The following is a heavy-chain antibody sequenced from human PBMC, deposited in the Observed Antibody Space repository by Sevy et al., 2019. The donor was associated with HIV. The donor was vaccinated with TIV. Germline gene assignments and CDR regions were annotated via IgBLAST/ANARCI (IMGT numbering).Heavy chain of an antibody. Sequence: QSQTLSLTCAISGDGVSSRGTVWNWIRQSPSRGLEWLGRTYYRSKWWNNYALSMKSRISINPDTSKNQVSLHLNSVTPDDTAVYYCARDGGANWDGRPSGTVFDYWGQGTLVTVSS. CDR1: GDGVSSRGTV. V-gene: IGHV6-1*01. CDR3: ARDGGANWDGRPSGTVFDY. J-gene: IGHJ4*02. D-gene: IGHD1-1*01. CDR2: TYYRSKWWN.